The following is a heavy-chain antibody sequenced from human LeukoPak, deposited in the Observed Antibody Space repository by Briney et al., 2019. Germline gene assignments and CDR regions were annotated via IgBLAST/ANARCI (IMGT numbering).Heavy chain of an antibody. Sequence: GGPLRLSCAASGFTFSNLWMSWVRQAPGKGLKWVANIKQDGSEKYYVDSVKGRFTISRDNAQNSLCLQMNSLRAEDTAIYYCATSTAAAGTDWGQGTLVTVSS. CDR2: IKQDGSEK. CDR1: GFTFSNLW. V-gene: IGHV3-7*03. CDR3: ATSTAAAGTD. J-gene: IGHJ4*02. D-gene: IGHD6-13*01.